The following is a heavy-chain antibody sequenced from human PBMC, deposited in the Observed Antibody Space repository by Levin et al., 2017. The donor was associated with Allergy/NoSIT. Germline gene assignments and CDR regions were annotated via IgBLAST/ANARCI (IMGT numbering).Heavy chain of an antibody. D-gene: IGHD2-2*01. CDR1: GFTFSSYW. CDR3: ARIGKPAAFDH. CDR2: IKQDGSEQ. Sequence: ETLSLTCAASGFTFSSYWMSWVRQAPGKGLEWVANIKQDGSEQYYVDSVKGRFTISRDNAKNSLFLQMNSLRAEDTAVYYCARIGKPAAFDHWGQGTLVTVSS. J-gene: IGHJ4*02. V-gene: IGHV3-7*01.